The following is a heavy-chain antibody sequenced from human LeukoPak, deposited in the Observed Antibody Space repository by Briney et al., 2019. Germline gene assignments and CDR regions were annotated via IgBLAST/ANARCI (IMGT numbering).Heavy chain of an antibody. V-gene: IGHV6-1*01. CDR2: TYYRSKWYN. D-gene: IGHD1-26*01. J-gene: IGHJ3*02. Sequence: SQTLSLTCAISGDSVSSNSATWNWIKQSPSRGLEWLGRTYYRSKWYNEYAVSVRSRITINPDTSKNQFSLHLSSVTPEDTAVYYCARWLAGRDAFDIWGQGTMVTVSS. CDR3: ARWLAGRDAFDI. CDR1: GDSVSSNSAT.